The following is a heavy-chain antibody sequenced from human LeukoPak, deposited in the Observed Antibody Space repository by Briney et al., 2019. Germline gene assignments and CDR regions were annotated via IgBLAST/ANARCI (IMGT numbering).Heavy chain of an antibody. D-gene: IGHD2-2*02. CDR3: ARGGEPAAIIFAFDI. Sequence: SETLSLTCTVSGYSISSGYYWGWIRQPPGKGLEWIGSIYHSGGTYYNPSLKSRVTISVDTSKNQFTLKLSSVTAADTAVYYCARGGEPAAIIFAFDIWGQGTMVTVSS. CDR1: GYSISSGYY. CDR2: IYHSGGT. V-gene: IGHV4-38-2*02. J-gene: IGHJ3*02.